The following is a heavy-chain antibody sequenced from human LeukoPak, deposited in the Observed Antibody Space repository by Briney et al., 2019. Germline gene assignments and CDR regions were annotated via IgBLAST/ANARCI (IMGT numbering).Heavy chain of an antibody. CDR1: GGSISSGGYY. CDR3: ARHRYYGSGSYDY. CDR2: IYYSGST. J-gene: IGHJ4*02. V-gene: IGHV4-31*03. Sequence: SETLSLTCTVSGGSISSGGYYWSWIRQHPGKGLEWIGYIYYSGSTYYNPALKSRATTSVDTTKTQFSLKLSSVTAADTAVYYCARHRYYGSGSYDYGGQGTLVSVPS. D-gene: IGHD3-10*01.